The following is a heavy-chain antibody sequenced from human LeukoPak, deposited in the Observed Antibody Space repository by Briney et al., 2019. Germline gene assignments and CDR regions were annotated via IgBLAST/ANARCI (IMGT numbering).Heavy chain of an antibody. CDR2: ISAYNGNT. CDR1: GYTFTSYG. D-gene: IGHD3-3*01. Sequence: ASVKVSCKASGYTFTSYGISWVRQAPGQGLEWMGWISAYNGNTNYAQKLQGRVTMTTDTSTSTAYMELSSLRSEDTAVYYCARGNYDFWSGYSYYYYGMDVWGQGTTVTVSS. CDR3: ARGNYDFWSGYSYYYYGMDV. J-gene: IGHJ6*02. V-gene: IGHV1-18*01.